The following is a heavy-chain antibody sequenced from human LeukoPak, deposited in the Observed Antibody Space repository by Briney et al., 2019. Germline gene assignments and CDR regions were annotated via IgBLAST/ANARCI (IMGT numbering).Heavy chain of an antibody. V-gene: IGHV3-23*01. CDR1: GFTFDDYG. J-gene: IGHJ4*02. Sequence: GGSLRLSCAASGFTFDDYGMSWVRQVPGKGLEWVSAISGSGGSTYYADSVKGRFTISRDNSKNTLYLQMNSLRAEDTAVYYCAKETDYGGIAAQDYWGQGTLVTVSS. CDR2: ISGSGGST. CDR3: AKETDYGGIAAQDY. D-gene: IGHD4-23*01.